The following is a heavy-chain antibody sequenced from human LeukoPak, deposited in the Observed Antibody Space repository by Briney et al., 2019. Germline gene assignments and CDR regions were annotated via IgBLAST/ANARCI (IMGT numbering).Heavy chain of an antibody. J-gene: IGHJ4*02. D-gene: IGHD6-13*01. CDR3: ARVARDSSSWYLRYFDY. CDR2: INPNSGGT. V-gene: IGHV1-2*06. Sequence: ASVKVSCKASGYTFTGYYMHWVRQAPGQGLEWMGRINPNSGGTNYAQKFQGRVTMTRDTSISTAYMELSRLRSDDTAVYYCARVARDSSSWYLRYFDYWGQGTLVTVSS. CDR1: GYTFTGYY.